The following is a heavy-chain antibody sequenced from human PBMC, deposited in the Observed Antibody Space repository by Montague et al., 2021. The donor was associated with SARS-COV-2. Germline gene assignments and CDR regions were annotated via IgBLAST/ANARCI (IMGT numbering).Heavy chain of an antibody. V-gene: IGHV4-39*01. CDR1: GGSISSSSYY. CDR3: ASPGVYYDSSGLLGFDY. D-gene: IGHD3-22*01. J-gene: IGHJ4*02. CDR2: IYYSGST. Sequence: SETLSLTCTVSGGSISSSSYYWVWIRQPPGKGLEGIGSIYYSGSTYSNPSLKSRVTISVDTSKNQFSLKLSSVTAADTAVYYCASPGVYYDSSGLLGFDYWGQGTLVTVSS.